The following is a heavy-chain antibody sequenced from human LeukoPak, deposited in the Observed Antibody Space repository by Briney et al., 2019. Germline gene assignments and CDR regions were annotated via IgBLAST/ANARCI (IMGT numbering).Heavy chain of an antibody. CDR1: GGSISSYY. V-gene: IGHV4-59*08. CDR3: ARGKNYDFWSGQYYFDY. D-gene: IGHD3-3*01. J-gene: IGHJ4*02. CDR2: IYYSGST. Sequence: PSETLSLTCTVSGGSISSYYWSWIRQPPGKGLEWIGYIYYSGSTNYNPSLKSRVTISVDTSKNQFSLKLSSVTAADTAVYYCARGKNYDFWSGQYYFDYWGQGTLVTVSS.